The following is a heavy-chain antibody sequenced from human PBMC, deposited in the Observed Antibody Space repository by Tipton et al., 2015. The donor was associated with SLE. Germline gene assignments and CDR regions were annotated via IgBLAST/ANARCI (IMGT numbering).Heavy chain of an antibody. V-gene: IGHV4-59*01. D-gene: IGHD3-16*01. J-gene: IGHJ3*02. CDR1: GGSFCGYY. Sequence: TLSLTCAVYGGSFCGYYWSWIRQPPGKGLEWIGYIYYSGCTNYNPSLKSRVTISVDTSKNQFSLKLSSVTAADTAVYYCARRGPSFDIWGQGTMVTVSS. CDR3: ARRGPSFDI. CDR2: IYYSGCT.